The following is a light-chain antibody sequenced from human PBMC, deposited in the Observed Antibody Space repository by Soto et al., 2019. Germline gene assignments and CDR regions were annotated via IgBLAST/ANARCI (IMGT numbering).Light chain of an antibody. CDR3: SSYTSTSTRV. CDR1: SSDVGAYNY. V-gene: IGLV2-14*01. Sequence: QSVLTQPASVSGSPGQSNTISCTGTSSDVGAYNYVSWYQQLPGKAPKLMIYEVSNRPSGVSNRFSGSKSGNTASLTISGLQAEDEADYYCSSYTSTSTRVFGGGTKLTVL. CDR2: EVS. J-gene: IGLJ2*01.